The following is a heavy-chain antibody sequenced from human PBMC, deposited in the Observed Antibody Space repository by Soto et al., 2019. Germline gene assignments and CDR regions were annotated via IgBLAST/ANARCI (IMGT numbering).Heavy chain of an antibody. D-gene: IGHD3-10*01. CDR1: GFTFSGSA. J-gene: IGHJ6*02. CDR3: TRLNLPSRDSWFGSTYYYYGMDV. V-gene: IGHV3-73*01. Sequence: GGSLRLSCAASGFTFSGSAMHWVRQASGKGLEWVGRIRSKANSYATAYAASVKGRFTISRDDSKNTAYLQMNSLKTEDTAVYYCTRLNLPSRDSWFGSTYYYYGMDVWGQGTTVTVSS. CDR2: IRSKANSYAT.